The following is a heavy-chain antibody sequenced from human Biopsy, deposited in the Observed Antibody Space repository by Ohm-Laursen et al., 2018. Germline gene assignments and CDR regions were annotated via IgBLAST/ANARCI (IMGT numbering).Heavy chain of an antibody. CDR3: ARHAPSYSGSYWRYFDL. J-gene: IGHJ2*01. D-gene: IGHD1-26*01. CDR2: IYYTGST. V-gene: IGHV4-59*08. Sequence: PSQTLSLTYTVSGGSISSYYWSWIRQPPGKGLEWIGYIYYTGSTNYNPSLKSRVTISVDTSMNHLSLRLTSVTAADTAVYYCARHAPSYSGSYWRYFDLWGRGTLVTVSS. CDR1: GGSISSYY.